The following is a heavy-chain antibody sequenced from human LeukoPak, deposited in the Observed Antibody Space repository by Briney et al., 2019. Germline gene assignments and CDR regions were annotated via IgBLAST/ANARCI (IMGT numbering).Heavy chain of an antibody. Sequence: PSETLSLTCGVYDGSFSGYSWSWIRQSPDKGLEWIGEINHSGSTNYNPSLKSRVTISVDTSKNQFSLKLSSVTAADTAVYYCARDNTYYYDSSGYYHDYWGQGTLVTVSS. D-gene: IGHD3-22*01. V-gene: IGHV4-34*01. CDR2: INHSGST. CDR3: ARDNTYYYDSSGYYHDY. J-gene: IGHJ4*02. CDR1: DGSFSGYS.